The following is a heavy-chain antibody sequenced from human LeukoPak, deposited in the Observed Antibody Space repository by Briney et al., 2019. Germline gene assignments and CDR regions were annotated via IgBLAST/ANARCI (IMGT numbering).Heavy chain of an antibody. CDR3: ARDLQQRSITVITTNWFDP. CDR1: GYTFTGYY. J-gene: IGHJ5*02. D-gene: IGHD3-22*01. CDR2: INPNSGGT. V-gene: IGHV1-2*02. Sequence: ASVKVSCKASGYTFTGYYMHWVRQAPGQGLEWMGWINPNSGGTNYAQKFQGRVTMTRDTSISTAYMELSRLRSDDTAVYYCARDLQQRSITVITTNWFDPWGQGTLVTVSS.